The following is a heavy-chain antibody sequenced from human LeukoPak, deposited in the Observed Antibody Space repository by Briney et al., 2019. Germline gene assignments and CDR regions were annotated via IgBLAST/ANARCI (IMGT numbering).Heavy chain of an antibody. CDR1: GFTFGSYW. CDR2: INSDGSGI. CDR3: VREGRVSGYDFDY. D-gene: IGHD5-12*01. V-gene: IGHV3-74*03. J-gene: IGHJ4*02. Sequence: GGSLRLSCAASGFTFGSYWMHWVRQAPGKGLMWVSRINSDGSGITYADSVKGRFTISRDNAKNTLYLQMNSLRVEDTAVYYCVREGRVSGYDFDYWGQGDLVTVSS.